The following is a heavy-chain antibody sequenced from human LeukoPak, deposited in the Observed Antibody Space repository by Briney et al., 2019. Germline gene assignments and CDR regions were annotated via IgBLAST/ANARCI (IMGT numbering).Heavy chain of an antibody. CDR1: GLTFSTSW. CDR2: VKGDGSER. J-gene: IGHJ4*02. V-gene: IGHV3-7*04. Sequence: RGSLRLSCAASGLTFSTSWMTWVRQAPGKGLEWVAIVKGDGSERYYVDSVKGRFTISRDNAKNSVHLQMNSLRAEDTAVYYCAKDLILGGQGTRVTVSS. CDR3: AKDLIL.